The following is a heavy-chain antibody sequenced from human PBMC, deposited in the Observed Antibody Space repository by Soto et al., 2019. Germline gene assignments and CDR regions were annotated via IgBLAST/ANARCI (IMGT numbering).Heavy chain of an antibody. CDR2: ISAYNGNT. Sequence: GASVKVSCKASGYTFTSYGISWVRQAPGQGLEWMGWISAYNGNTNYAQKLQGRVTMTTDTSTSTAYMELRSLRSDDTAVYYCARQGEITIFGFTTGSHNWFDPWGQGTLVTVSS. D-gene: IGHD3-3*01. CDR3: ARQGEITIFGFTTGSHNWFDP. V-gene: IGHV1-18*01. CDR1: GYTFTSYG. J-gene: IGHJ5*02.